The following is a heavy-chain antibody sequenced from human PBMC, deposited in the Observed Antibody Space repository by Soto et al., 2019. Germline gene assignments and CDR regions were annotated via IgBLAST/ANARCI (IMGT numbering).Heavy chain of an antibody. V-gene: IGHV3-73*02. CDR3: TRDLFSYDYRGILGLDP. J-gene: IGHJ5*02. CDR1: GFTFSGSA. CDR2: IRSKGHNYAT. D-gene: IGHD3-16*01. Sequence: EVQLVESGGGLVQPGGSLKLSCAASGFTFSGSAMYWVRQASGKGLEWVGRIRSKGHNYATEYAASVKGRFTISRDDSKNTAYLQMNSLQTEDTAVYYCTRDLFSYDYRGILGLDPWGQGTLVTVSS.